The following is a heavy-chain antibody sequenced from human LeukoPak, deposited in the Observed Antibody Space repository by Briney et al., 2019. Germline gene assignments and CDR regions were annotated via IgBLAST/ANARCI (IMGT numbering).Heavy chain of an antibody. CDR1: GFIFGDYA. CDR2: IRSKAYGGAT. V-gene: IGHV3-49*04. J-gene: IGHJ4*02. CDR3: TTAWLVRGLFYYFDY. Sequence: GGSLRLSCIASGFIFGDYAMSWVRQAPGKGLEWVGFIRSKAYGGATENAASVKGRFTISRDDSKSIAYLQMNSLKTEDTVVYYCTTAWLVRGLFYYFDYWGQGTLVTVSS. D-gene: IGHD6-19*01.